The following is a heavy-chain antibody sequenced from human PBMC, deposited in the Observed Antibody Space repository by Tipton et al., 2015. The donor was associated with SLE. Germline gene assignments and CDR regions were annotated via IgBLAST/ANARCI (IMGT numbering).Heavy chain of an antibody. CDR2: IYYSGST. D-gene: IGHD3-10*01. V-gene: IGHV4-59*01. Sequence: TLSLTCSVSGGSISSYYWSWIRQPPGKGLEWIGDIYYSGSTNYKPSLKSRITISLDTSKNQFSLKLSSVTAADTAVYYCARGRAGVYYYYYMDVWGKGTTVTVSS. J-gene: IGHJ6*03. CDR3: ARGRAGVYYYYYMDV. CDR1: GGSISSYY.